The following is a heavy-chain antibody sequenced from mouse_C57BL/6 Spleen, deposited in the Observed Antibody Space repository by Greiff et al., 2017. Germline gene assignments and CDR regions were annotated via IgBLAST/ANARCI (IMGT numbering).Heavy chain of an antibody. V-gene: IGHV1-55*01. CDR1: GYTFTSYW. J-gene: IGHJ3*01. CDR3: AGRAGITTVVPFAY. D-gene: IGHD1-1*01. CDR2: IYPGSGST. Sequence: VQLQQSGAELVKPGASVKMSCKASGYTFTSYWITWVKQRPGQGLEWIGDIYPGSGSTNYNEKFKGKATLTVATSSSTAYMQLSSLTSEDSAVYYCAGRAGITTVVPFAYWGQGTLVTVSA.